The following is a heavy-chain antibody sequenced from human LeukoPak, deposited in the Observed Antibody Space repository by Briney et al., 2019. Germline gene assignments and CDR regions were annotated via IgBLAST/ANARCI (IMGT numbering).Heavy chain of an antibody. Sequence: GGSLRLSCAVSGFTVSGNYMSWVRQAPGKGLEWVSGISWNSGSIGYADSVKGRFTISRDNAKNSLYLQMNSLRAEDMALYYCAKGRGYSYGGIDYWGQGTLVTVSS. CDR3: AKGRGYSYGGIDY. D-gene: IGHD5-18*01. CDR1: GFTVSGNY. V-gene: IGHV3-9*03. J-gene: IGHJ4*02. CDR2: ISWNSGSI.